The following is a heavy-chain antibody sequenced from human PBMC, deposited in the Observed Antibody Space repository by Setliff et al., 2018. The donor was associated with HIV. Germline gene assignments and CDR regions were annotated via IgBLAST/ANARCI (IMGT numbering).Heavy chain of an antibody. J-gene: IGHJ4*02. Sequence: PSETLSLTCAVYDGSFSDYFWTWIRQRPGKGLEWIGDINHSGSTNYNPSLKSRVTISVDTSKNQFSLRLSSVTAADTAVYYCATGITMAPDYWGQGSLVTV. CDR2: INHSGST. V-gene: IGHV4-34*01. CDR1: DGSFSDYF. D-gene: IGHD1-20*01. CDR3: ATGITMAPDY.